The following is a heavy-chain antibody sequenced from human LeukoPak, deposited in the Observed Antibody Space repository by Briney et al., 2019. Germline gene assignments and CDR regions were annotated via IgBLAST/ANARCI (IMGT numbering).Heavy chain of an antibody. V-gene: IGHV4-30-4*01. J-gene: IGHJ4*02. D-gene: IGHD2/OR15-2a*01. CDR3: ARAAADTNSWYYFDY. CDR2: IHYSGST. Sequence: SETLSLTCTVSGDSISSGDHYWRWIRQPPGKGLECIGYIHYSGSTYYNPSVKSRVIISVAMSKNQFSLSLDSLTAADSAVYYCARAAADTNSWYYFDYWGQGTLVTVSS. CDR1: GDSISSGDHY.